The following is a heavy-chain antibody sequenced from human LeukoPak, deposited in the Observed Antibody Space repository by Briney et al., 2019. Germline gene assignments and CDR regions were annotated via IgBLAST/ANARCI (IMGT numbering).Heavy chain of an antibody. V-gene: IGHV3-30*04. CDR3: AGTVVKRSYYYYGMDV. J-gene: IGHJ6*02. CDR2: ISYDGSNK. CDR1: GFTFSSYA. D-gene: IGHD4-23*01. Sequence: GGSLRLSCAASGFTFSSYAMHWVRQAPGKGLEWVAVISYDGSNKKYADSVKGRFSISRDNSKNTLYLQMNSLRAEDTAVYYCAGTVVKRSYYYYGMDVWGQGTTVTVSS.